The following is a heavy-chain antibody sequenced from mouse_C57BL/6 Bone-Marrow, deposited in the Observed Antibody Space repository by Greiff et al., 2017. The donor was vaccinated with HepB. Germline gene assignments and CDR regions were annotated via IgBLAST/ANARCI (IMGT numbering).Heavy chain of an antibody. V-gene: IGHV6-3*01. Sequence: EVKLVESGGGLVQPGGSLKLSCVASGFTFSNYWMNWVRQSPEKGLEWVAQIRLKSDNYATHYAESVKGRFTISRDDSKSSVYLHMNNLRAEDTGIYYCTALNSFDYWGQGTTLTVSS. CDR2: IRLKSDNYAT. CDR3: TALNSFDY. J-gene: IGHJ2*01. CDR1: GFTFSNYW.